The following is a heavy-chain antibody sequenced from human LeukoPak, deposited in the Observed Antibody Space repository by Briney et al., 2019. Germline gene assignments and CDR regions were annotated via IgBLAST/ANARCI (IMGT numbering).Heavy chain of an antibody. Sequence: PSETLSLTCAVYGGSFGGYYWSWIRQPPGKGLEWIGEINHSGSTNYNPSLKSRVTISVDTSKNQFSLKLSSVTAADTAVYYCAISSGATASRYFDYWGQGTLVTVSS. V-gene: IGHV4-34*01. CDR2: INHSGST. CDR1: GGSFGGYY. CDR3: AISSGATASRYFDY. J-gene: IGHJ4*02. D-gene: IGHD1-26*01.